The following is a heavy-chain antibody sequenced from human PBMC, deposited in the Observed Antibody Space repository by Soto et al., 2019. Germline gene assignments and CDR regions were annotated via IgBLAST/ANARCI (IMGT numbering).Heavy chain of an antibody. D-gene: IGHD3-10*01. CDR3: AKEGDRVRSRDY. CDR1: GFTFSNYV. J-gene: IGHJ4*02. CDR2: ISGTGGST. V-gene: IGHV3-23*01. Sequence: EVQLLESGGGLVQPGGSLRLSCAASGFTFSNYVLSWVRQAPGKGLEWVSAISGTGGSTYYDDSVKGRFTISRDNPKNTLYLQMNRLRVEDTAVYYCAKEGDRVRSRDYWGQGTLVYVSS.